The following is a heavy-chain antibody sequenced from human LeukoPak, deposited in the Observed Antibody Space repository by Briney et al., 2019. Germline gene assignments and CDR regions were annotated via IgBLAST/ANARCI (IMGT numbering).Heavy chain of an antibody. CDR2: IIPILGTA. J-gene: IGHJ4*02. Sequence: ASVKVSCKASGGTFSSYAISWVRQAPGQGLEWMGRIIPILGTANYAQKFQGRVTITADESTSTAYMELSSLRSEDTAVYYCARGGYYYDSSGYNLDYWGQGTLVTVSS. D-gene: IGHD3-22*01. CDR1: GGTFSSYA. CDR3: ARGGYYYDSSGYNLDY. V-gene: IGHV1-69*11.